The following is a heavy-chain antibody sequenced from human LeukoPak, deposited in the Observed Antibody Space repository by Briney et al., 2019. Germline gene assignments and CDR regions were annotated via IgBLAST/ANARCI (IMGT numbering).Heavy chain of an antibody. Sequence: SSETLSLTCTDSGGSISSSSYYWGWIRRPPGKGLEWIGSIYYSGSTYYNPSLKSRVTISVDTSKSQFSLKLSSVTAADTAVYYCASYYDFWSGYYVNWFDPWGQGTLVTVSS. CDR2: IYYSGST. D-gene: IGHD3-3*01. CDR1: GGSISSSSYY. CDR3: ASYYDFWSGYYVNWFDP. J-gene: IGHJ5*02. V-gene: IGHV4-39*01.